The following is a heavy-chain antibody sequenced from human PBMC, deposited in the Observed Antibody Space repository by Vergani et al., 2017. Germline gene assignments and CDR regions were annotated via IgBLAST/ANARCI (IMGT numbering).Heavy chain of an antibody. J-gene: IGHJ4*02. D-gene: IGHD4-23*01. CDR1: GFTVSSNY. Sequence: EVQLVESGGGLVQPGGSLRLSCAASGFTVSSNYMSWVRQAPGKGLEWVSVIYSGGSTYYADSVKGRFTISRDNSKNTLYLQMNSLGAEDTAVYYCASGSPPLDYGGSGYWGQGTLVTVSS. V-gene: IGHV3-66*02. CDR3: ASGSPPLDYGGSGY. CDR2: IYSGGST.